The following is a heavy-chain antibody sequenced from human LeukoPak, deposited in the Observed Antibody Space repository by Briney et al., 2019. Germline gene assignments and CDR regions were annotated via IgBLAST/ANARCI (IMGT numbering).Heavy chain of an antibody. CDR1: GYSFTSYW. D-gene: IGHD2-2*01. J-gene: IGHJ3*02. CDR3: ARPGYCSSTSCSYDAFDI. V-gene: IGHV5-51*01. CDR2: IYPGDSDT. Sequence: GESLQISCKGSGYSFTSYWIGWMRQLPGKGLEWMGIIYPGDSDTRYSPSFQGQVTISADKSISTAYLQWSSLKASDTAMYYCARPGYCSSTSCSYDAFDIWGQGTMVTVSS.